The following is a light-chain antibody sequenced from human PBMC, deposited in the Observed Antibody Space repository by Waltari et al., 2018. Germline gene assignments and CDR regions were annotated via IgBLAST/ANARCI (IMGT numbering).Light chain of an antibody. CDR3: QQSYSTPIT. CDR2: AAS. J-gene: IGKJ5*01. Sequence: DIQMTQSPSSLSASVGDRVPITCRASQSISSYLNWYQQKPGKAPKPLIYAASSLQSGVPSRFSGSGSGTDFTLTISSLQPEDFATYYCQQSYSTPITFGQGTRLEIK. CDR1: QSISSY. V-gene: IGKV1-39*01.